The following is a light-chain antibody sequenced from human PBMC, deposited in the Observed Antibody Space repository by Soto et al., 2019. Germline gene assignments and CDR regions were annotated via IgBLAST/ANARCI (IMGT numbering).Light chain of an antibody. J-gene: IGKJ1*01. CDR3: QQYNDYSRT. CDR1: QSISAW. Sequence: DIQMTQSPSTLSASVGDRVSINCRASQSISAWLAWYQQRPGKAPRLLIYKASTLEIGVPSRFSGSGSGTEFTLTISSLQPDDVAIYYCQQYNDYSRTFGQGTKVDLK. CDR2: KAS. V-gene: IGKV1-5*03.